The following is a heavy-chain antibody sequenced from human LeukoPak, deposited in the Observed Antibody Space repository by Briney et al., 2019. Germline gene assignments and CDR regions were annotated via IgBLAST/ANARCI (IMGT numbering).Heavy chain of an antibody. V-gene: IGHV4-4*07. J-gene: IGHJ4*02. CDR2: IYSSGTT. CDR3: ARDYDKAFAY. D-gene: IGHD3-16*01. Sequence: KPSETLSLTCTVSGASVTTYYWSWIRQPAGKGLEWIGRIYSSGTTNYNLSLRGRVTMSLDTSRNQVSLKLSSVVAADTAMYYCARDYDKAFAYWGQGTLVTVSS. CDR1: GASVTTYY.